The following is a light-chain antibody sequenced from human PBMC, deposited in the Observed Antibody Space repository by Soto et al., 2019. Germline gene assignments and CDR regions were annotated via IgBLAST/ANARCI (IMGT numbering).Light chain of an antibody. CDR1: SSDVGVYDF. V-gene: IGLV1-51*01. J-gene: IGLJ3*02. CDR3: EAWDSSLSAGV. CDR2: DND. Sequence: QSVLTQPASVSGSPGQSITISCTGTSSDVGVYDFVSWYQQNPGKAPKLMIYDNDKRPSGIPDRFSASKSGTSATLGITGLQTGDEADYYCEAWDSSLSAGVFGGGTKVTVL.